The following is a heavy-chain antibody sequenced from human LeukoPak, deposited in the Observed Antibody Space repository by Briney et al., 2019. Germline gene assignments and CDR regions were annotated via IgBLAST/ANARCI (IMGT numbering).Heavy chain of an antibody. CDR3: ARESGDSGYVFFNY. V-gene: IGHV3-21*01. CDR2: ISSSGSYI. D-gene: IGHD5-12*01. J-gene: IGHJ4*02. Sequence: KTGGSLRLSCAASGFTFSSFAMNWVRQAPGKGLEWVSSISSSGSYIYYADSLKGRFTISRDNAKNSLYLQVNSLRPEDTALYYCARESGDSGYVFFNYWGQGTLVTVSS. CDR1: GFTFSSFA.